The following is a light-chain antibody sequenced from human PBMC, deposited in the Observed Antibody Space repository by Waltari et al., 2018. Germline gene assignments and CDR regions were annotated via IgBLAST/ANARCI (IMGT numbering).Light chain of an antibody. CDR1: SDAVGGFNY. CDR3: CSYSTTYPEV. Sequence: QSALTQPRSVSGSLGQSVTISCAGRSDAVGGFNYVFWYQQYPGKAPKLIMYNVYRRPSGVPLRFSGSKSGNTASLTVSGLQAEDEADYYCCSYSTTYPEVFGSGTKVTVV. CDR2: NVY. V-gene: IGLV2-11*01. J-gene: IGLJ1*01.